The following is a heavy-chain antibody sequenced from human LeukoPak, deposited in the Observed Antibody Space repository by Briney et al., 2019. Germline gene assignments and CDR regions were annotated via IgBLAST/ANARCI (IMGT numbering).Heavy chain of an antibody. Sequence: ASGKVSCKASGYTFTRYYLHWVRQAPGQGLEWMGIINPSGGRTNNAQQFQGRVTMTRDTSTSTVYMQLSSLRSEDTAVYYCARDLAIAAAPYGMDVWGQGTTVTVSS. D-gene: IGHD6-13*01. J-gene: IGHJ6*02. V-gene: IGHV1-46*01. CDR2: INPSGGRT. CDR3: ARDLAIAAAPYGMDV. CDR1: GYTFTRYY.